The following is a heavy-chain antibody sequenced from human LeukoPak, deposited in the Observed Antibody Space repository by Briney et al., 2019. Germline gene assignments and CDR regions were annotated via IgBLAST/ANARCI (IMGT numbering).Heavy chain of an antibody. J-gene: IGHJ6*03. CDR1: GYTFTGYG. Sequence: ASVKVSCKASGYTFTGYGISWVRQAPGQGLEWMGWISAYNGNTNYAQRLQGRVTMTTDTSTSTAYMELRSLRSDDTAVYYCARGGIQLWSYYYYYMDVWGKGTTVTISS. D-gene: IGHD5-18*01. CDR3: ARGGIQLWSYYYYYMDV. V-gene: IGHV1-18*01. CDR2: ISAYNGNT.